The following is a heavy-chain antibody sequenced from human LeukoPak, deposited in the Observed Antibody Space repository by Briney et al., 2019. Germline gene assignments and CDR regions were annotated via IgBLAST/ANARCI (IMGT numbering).Heavy chain of an antibody. CDR1: GFTFSNYE. CDR3: ARVGVGTVTTWDY. D-gene: IGHD4-17*01. V-gene: IGHV3-48*03. Sequence: GGSLRLSCAASGFTFSNYEMNWVRQAPGKGLEWVSYISLSGTTIYYADSVKGRFTISRDNAKNSLYLQMNSLRAEDTAVYYCARVGVGTVTTWDYWGQGTLVTVSS. J-gene: IGHJ4*02. CDR2: ISLSGTTI.